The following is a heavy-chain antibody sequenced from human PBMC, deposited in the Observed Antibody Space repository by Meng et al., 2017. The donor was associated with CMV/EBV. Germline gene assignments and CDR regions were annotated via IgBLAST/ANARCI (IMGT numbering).Heavy chain of an antibody. CDR2: IRYDGSNK. V-gene: IGHV3-30*02. J-gene: IGHJ6*02. Sequence: GGSLRLSCAASGFTFSSYGMHWVRQAPGKGLEWVAFIRYDGSNKYYADSVKGRFTISRDNSKNTLYLQMNSLRAEDTAVYYCANVAQSPGWELQHYYYGMDVWGQGTTVTVSS. CDR3: ANVAQSPGWELQHYYYGMDV. CDR1: GFTFSSYG. D-gene: IGHD1-26*01.